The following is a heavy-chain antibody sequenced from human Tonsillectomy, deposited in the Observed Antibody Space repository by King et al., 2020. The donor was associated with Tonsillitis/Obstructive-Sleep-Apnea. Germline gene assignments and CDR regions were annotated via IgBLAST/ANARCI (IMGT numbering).Heavy chain of an antibody. CDR3: AREALDAFDI. V-gene: IGHV4-59*01. CDR1: GGSISSYY. Sequence: QLQESGPGLVKPSETLSLTCTVSGGSISSYYWSWIRQPPGKGLEWIGFIYYSGSTKYNRSLKSRVTISVDTSQNQFSLKLSSVTAADTAVYYCAREALDAFDIWGQGTMVTVSS. J-gene: IGHJ3*02. CDR2: IYYSGST.